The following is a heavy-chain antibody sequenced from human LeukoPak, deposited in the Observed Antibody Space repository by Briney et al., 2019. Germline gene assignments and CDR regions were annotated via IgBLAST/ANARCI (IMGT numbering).Heavy chain of an antibody. CDR1: GYTFTDYY. CDR3: ARDLRAAHNWFDP. J-gene: IGHJ5*02. V-gene: IGHV1-2*02. D-gene: IGHD2-15*01. CDR2: INPNSGGT. Sequence: ASVKVSCKASGYTFTDYYMHWVRQAPGQGLEWMGWINPNSGGTDYAQKFQGRVTMTRDTSISTAYMELSRLRSDDTAVYYCARDLRAAHNWFDPWGQGTLVTVSS.